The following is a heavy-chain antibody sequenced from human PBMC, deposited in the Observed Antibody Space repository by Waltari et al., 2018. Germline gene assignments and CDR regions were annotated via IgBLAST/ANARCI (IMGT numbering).Heavy chain of an antibody. D-gene: IGHD4-4*01. CDR3: AKVRSSAVTSYWYFDL. J-gene: IGHJ2*01. V-gene: IGHV3-23*01. Sequence: EVQLLESGGGLVQPGGSLRLSCAASGFTFSSYAMSWVRQATGKGLEWVSAISGSGGSTYYADSVKGRFTISRDNSKNTLYLQMNSLRAEDTAVYYCAKVRSSAVTSYWYFDLWGRGTLVTVSS. CDR2: ISGSGGST. CDR1: GFTFSSYA.